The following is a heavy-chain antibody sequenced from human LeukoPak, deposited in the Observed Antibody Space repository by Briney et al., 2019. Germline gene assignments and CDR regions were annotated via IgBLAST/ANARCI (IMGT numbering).Heavy chain of an antibody. J-gene: IGHJ4*02. D-gene: IGHD5-18*01. CDR3: ARDRKVNGGYSYGFGY. CDR1: GGTFSSYA. Sequence: GASVKVSCKASGGTFSSYAISWVRQAPGQGLEWMGGIIPIFGTANYARKFQGRVTITTDESTSTAYMELSSLRSEDTAVYYCARDRKVNGGYSYGFGYWGQGTLVTVSS. CDR2: IIPIFGTA. V-gene: IGHV1-69*05.